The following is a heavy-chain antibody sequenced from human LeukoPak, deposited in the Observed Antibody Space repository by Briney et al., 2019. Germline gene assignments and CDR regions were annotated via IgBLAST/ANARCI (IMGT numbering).Heavy chain of an antibody. V-gene: IGHV4-59*08. CDR1: GGSISSYY. Sequence: PSETLSLTCTVSGGSISSYYWSWIRQPPGKGLEWIGYIYYSGSTNYNPSLKSRVTISVDTSKNQFSLKLSSVTAADTAVYYCASRHDYGDYEWFDPRGQGTLVTVSS. CDR2: IYYSGST. D-gene: IGHD4-17*01. J-gene: IGHJ5*02. CDR3: ASRHDYGDYEWFDP.